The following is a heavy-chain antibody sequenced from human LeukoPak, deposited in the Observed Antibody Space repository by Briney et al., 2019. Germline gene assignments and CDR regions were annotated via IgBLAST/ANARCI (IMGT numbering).Heavy chain of an antibody. D-gene: IGHD2-2*01. CDR1: GFAFGDFS. V-gene: IGHV3-21*01. J-gene: IGHJ4*02. Sequence: PGGSLRLSCAASGFAFGDFSINWVRQAPGKGLEWVSAISSTGTHMYYADSVRGRFTISRDNAKNTLYLQMNSLRAEDTAVYYCARDPERYLVVPAAGDYWGQGTLVTVSS. CDR3: ARDPERYLVVPAAGDY. CDR2: ISSTGTHM.